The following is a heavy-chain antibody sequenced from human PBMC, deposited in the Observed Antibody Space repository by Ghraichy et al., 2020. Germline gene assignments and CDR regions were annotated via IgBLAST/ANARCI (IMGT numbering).Heavy chain of an antibody. CDR2: IYSGGSA. CDR3: ARERGGQSSSWYDAFDI. J-gene: IGHJ3*02. D-gene: IGHD6-13*01. Sequence: GGSLRLSCAASGFTVSSNYMSWVRQAPGKGLEWVSVIYSGGSAYYADSVKGRFTISRDNSKNTLYLQMNSLRAEDTAVYYCARERGGQSSSWYDAFDIWGQGTMVTISS. V-gene: IGHV3-66*01. CDR1: GFTVSSNY.